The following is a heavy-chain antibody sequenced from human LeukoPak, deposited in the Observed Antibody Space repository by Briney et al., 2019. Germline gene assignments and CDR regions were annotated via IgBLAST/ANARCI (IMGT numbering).Heavy chain of an antibody. CDR1: GFTFSSYA. J-gene: IGHJ2*01. Sequence: GGSLRLSCAATGFTFSSYAMTWVRQTPGKGLEWVSSISAGGGNTFYADSVKGRFTISRDNSKNTLYLQMNSLRAEDTAVYYCAKMNYGGDSVDWYFDLWGRGTLVTVSS. D-gene: IGHD4-23*01. V-gene: IGHV3-23*01. CDR2: ISAGGGNT. CDR3: AKMNYGGDSVDWYFDL.